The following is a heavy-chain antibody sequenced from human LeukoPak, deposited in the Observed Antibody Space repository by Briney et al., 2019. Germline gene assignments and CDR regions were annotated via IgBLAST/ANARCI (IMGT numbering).Heavy chain of an antibody. J-gene: IGHJ4*02. CDR2: IIPVFDTA. CDR3: ALSAEKQLVYFDF. D-gene: IGHD6-13*01. V-gene: IGHV1-69*05. Sequence: SVKVSCKASGDTFGNYDVTWVRQAPGQGLEWMGRIIPVFDTAKYAQNFQGRVTMTTDESSSTVYMELYSLRSEDTAVYYCALSAEKQLVYFDFWGQGTLVTVSS. CDR1: GDTFGNYD.